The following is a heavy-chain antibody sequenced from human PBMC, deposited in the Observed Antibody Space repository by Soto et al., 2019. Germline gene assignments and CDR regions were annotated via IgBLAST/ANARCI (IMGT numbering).Heavy chain of an antibody. CDR3: RKSFPGGTIYDMDV. Sequence: QVQLRESGPGLVKPSQTLSVTCGVSGGSITSDDSYWSWVRQRPGEGLDWIGNIYDNGRSFYSPHIKSRSAMSVDTSQNLVFRKLTKVTAAATATYYCRKSFPGGTIYDMDVWGEGTTVTVS. J-gene: IGHJ6*03. CDR2: IYDNGRS. V-gene: IGHV4-31*11. CDR1: GGSITSDDSY. D-gene: IGHD2-15*01.